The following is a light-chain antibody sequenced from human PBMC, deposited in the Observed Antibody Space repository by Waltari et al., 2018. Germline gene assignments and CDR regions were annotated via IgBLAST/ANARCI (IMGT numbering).Light chain of an antibody. Sequence: QSALTQPPSASGSPGQSVTISCTGNSGHIAYDRVSWYQQRPGEAPKLLIYFVDARPSGVPDRFSGFQSGNRASLTISGLETDDEADYYCSSVGGNNNWIFGGGTKVNVL. J-gene: IGLJ2*01. V-gene: IGLV2-8*01. CDR3: SSVGGNNNWI. CDR1: SGHIAYDR. CDR2: FVD.